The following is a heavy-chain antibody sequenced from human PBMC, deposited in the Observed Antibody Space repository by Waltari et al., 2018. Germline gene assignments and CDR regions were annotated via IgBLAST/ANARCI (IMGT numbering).Heavy chain of an antibody. CDR1: GFTFSSSW. CDR2: IKQYGSAR. CDR3: VTWGNGNN. D-gene: IGHD3-16*01. V-gene: IGHV3-7*01. J-gene: IGHJ4*02. Sequence: EVQLVESGGGLVQPGSSLRLSCAASGFTFSSSWMSWVRQPPGKGLEWVAKIKQYGSARYYVDSVKGRFIISRDNAKNSRDLQINSLRDEDTAVYYCVTWGNGNNWGQGTLVTVSS.